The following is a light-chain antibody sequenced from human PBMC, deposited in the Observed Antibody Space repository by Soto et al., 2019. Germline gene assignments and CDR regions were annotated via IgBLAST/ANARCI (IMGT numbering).Light chain of an antibody. CDR2: DVT. J-gene: IGLJ2*01. V-gene: IGLV2-14*03. Sequence: QSVLTQPASVSGSPGQSITISFTGTSSDVGGYNYVAWYQQHPGKAPKIMIYDVTDRPSGVSNRFSGSKSGNTASLTISGLKAEDEADYYCSSYTSSSTLIFGGGTKLTAL. CDR3: SSYTSSSTLI. CDR1: SSDVGGYNY.